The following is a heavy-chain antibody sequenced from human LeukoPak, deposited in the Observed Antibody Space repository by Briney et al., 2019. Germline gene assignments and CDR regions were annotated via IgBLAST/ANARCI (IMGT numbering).Heavy chain of an antibody. Sequence: SVKVSCKASGGTFSSYAISWVRQAPGQGLEWMGGIIPIFGTANYAQKFQGRVTITTDESTSTACMELSGLRSEDTAVYYCARGSIVDTAMVSYFDYWGQGTLVTVSS. CDR1: GGTFSSYA. D-gene: IGHD5-18*01. CDR2: IIPIFGTA. J-gene: IGHJ4*02. V-gene: IGHV1-69*05. CDR3: ARGSIVDTAMVSYFDY.